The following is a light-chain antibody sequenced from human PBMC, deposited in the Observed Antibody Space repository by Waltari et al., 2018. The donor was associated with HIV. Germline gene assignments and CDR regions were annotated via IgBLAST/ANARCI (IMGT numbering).Light chain of an antibody. Sequence: QSALPQPASVSGSPGQSITISCTGTSSDVGAYNYVSWYQQHPGKAPTVMIYEVSNRPSGVAKRFSGSKSGNTASLSISGLQAEDEADYYCSSYTSSSTPYVFGTGTKVTVL. V-gene: IGLV2-14*01. J-gene: IGLJ1*01. CDR2: EVS. CDR1: SSDVGAYNY. CDR3: SSYTSSSTPYV.